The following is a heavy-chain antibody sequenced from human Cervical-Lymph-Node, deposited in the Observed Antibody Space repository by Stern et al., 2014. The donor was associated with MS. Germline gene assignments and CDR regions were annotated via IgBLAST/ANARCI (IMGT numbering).Heavy chain of an antibody. CDR1: GYSLTNTW. D-gene: IGHD6-13*01. Sequence: EVQLVESGAELKKPGESLRISCKGSGYSLTNTWIGWVHQMPGKGLEWMGIIYPGDSETRYSPSFQGQVTISADKSINTAYLQWSSLKASDTAMYYCARGRGIALRPDYWGQGTLVTVSS. V-gene: IGHV5-51*03. CDR3: ARGRGIALRPDY. J-gene: IGHJ4*02. CDR2: IYPGDSET.